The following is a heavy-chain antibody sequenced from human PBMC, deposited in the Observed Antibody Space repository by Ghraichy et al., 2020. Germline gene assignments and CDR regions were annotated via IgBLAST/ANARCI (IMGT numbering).Heavy chain of an antibody. D-gene: IGHD3/OR15-3a*01. CDR3: ARDRDWAFDY. J-gene: IGHJ4*02. V-gene: IGHV3-48*01. Sequence: GGSLRLSCAASGFTFSSYSMVWVRQAPGKGLEWISYIFATGTPIYYADSVKGRFTISRDNAKNSLYLQLNSLGADDTAVYYCARDRDWAFDYWGQGTPVTVSS. CDR2: IFATGTPI. CDR1: GFTFSSYS.